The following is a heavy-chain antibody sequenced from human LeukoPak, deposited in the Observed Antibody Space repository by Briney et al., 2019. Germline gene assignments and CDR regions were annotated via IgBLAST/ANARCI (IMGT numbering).Heavy chain of an antibody. CDR2: ISSSGSTI. D-gene: IGHD3-22*01. Sequence: GGSLRLSCAASGFTFSSYEMNWVRQAPGKGLDWVSYISSSGSTIYYADSVKGRFTISRDNAKNSLYLQMNSLRAEDTAVYYCARDGGDAKYYYDSSGYLSWGQGTLVTVSS. CDR1: GFTFSSYE. J-gene: IGHJ4*02. CDR3: ARDGGDAKYYYDSSGYLS. V-gene: IGHV3-48*03.